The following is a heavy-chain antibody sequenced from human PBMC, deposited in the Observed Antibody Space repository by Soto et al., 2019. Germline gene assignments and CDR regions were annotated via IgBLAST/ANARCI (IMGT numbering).Heavy chain of an antibody. CDR2: IYYSGST. J-gene: IGHJ4*02. V-gene: IGHV4-39*01. CDR3: ARQVAKQLVHFDY. D-gene: IGHD6-6*01. Sequence: ETLSLTCTVSGGSISSSSYYWGWIRQPPGKGLEWIGSIYYSGSTYYNPSLKSRVTISVDTSKNQFSLKLSSVTAADTAVYYCARQVAKQLVHFDYWGQGTLVTVSS. CDR1: GGSISSSSYY.